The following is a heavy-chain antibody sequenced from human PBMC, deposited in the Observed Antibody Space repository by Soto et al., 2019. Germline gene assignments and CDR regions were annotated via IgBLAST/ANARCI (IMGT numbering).Heavy chain of an antibody. CDR2: ISSYNGNT. CDR1: GYTFSSYG. D-gene: IGHD6-6*01. J-gene: IGHJ6*02. CDR3: ARDRPTSSIRARDYYYAMDV. Sequence: EASVKVSCKASGYTFSSYGINWVRQAPGQGLEWMGWISSYNGNTNYAQKLQGRVTMTTDTSTTTAYMELRSLRSDDTAVYYCARDRPTSSIRARDYYYAMDVWGQGTTVTVSS. V-gene: IGHV1-18*01.